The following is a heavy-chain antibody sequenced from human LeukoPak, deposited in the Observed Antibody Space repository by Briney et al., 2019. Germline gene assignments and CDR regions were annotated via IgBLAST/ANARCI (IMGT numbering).Heavy chain of an antibody. CDR2: ISAYNGNT. D-gene: IGHD2-2*01. J-gene: IGHJ6*02. Sequence: ASVKVSCKASGYTFTSYGISWVRQAPGQGLEWMGWISAYNGNTNYAQKLQGRVTMTTDTSTSTAYMELRSLRPDDTAVYYCAREYCSSTSCYSSYYYYGMDVWGQGTTVTVSS. CDR3: AREYCSSTSCYSSYYYYGMDV. CDR1: GYTFTSYG. V-gene: IGHV1-18*01.